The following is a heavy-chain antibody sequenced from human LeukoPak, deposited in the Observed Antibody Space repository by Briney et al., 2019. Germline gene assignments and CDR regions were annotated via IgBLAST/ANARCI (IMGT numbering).Heavy chain of an antibody. J-gene: IGHJ4*02. D-gene: IGHD1-14*01. CDR2: IYYSGST. Sequence: KPSETLSLTCTVSGGSISSSSSYWGWIRQPPGKGLEWIGYIYYSGSTNYNPSLKSRVTISVDTSKNQFSLKLSSVTAADTAVYYCARVSPGTLTTFDYWGQGTLVTVSS. CDR1: GGSISSSSSY. CDR3: ARVSPGTLTTFDY. V-gene: IGHV4-61*05.